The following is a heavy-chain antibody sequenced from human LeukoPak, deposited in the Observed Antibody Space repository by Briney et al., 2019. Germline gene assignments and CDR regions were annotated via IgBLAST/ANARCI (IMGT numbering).Heavy chain of an antibody. CDR2: ITGSSSTL. CDR3: ARRLIAATATSAFDI. J-gene: IGHJ3*02. CDR1: GFTFSSYA. Sequence: PGGSLRLSCAASGFTFSSYAMSWVRQAPGKGLEWISYITGSSSTLYYADSVKGRFTISRDNAKNSLYLQMNSLRAEDTAVYYCARRLIAATATSAFDIWGQGTMVTVSS. D-gene: IGHD6-13*01. V-gene: IGHV3-48*04.